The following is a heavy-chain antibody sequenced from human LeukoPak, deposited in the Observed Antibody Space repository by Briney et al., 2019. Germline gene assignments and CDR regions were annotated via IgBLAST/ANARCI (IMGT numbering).Heavy chain of an antibody. CDR3: AIGAARPRIRGAPPYYYYYGMDV. J-gene: IGHJ6*02. CDR1: GYTFTSYD. CDR2: MNPNSGNT. Sequence: ASVKVSCKASGYTFTSYDINWVRQATGQGLEWMGWMNPNSGNTGYAQKFQGRVTMTRNTSISTAYMELSSLRSEDTAVYYCAIGAARPRIRGAPPYYYYYGMDVWGQGTTVTVSS. D-gene: IGHD6-6*01. V-gene: IGHV1-8*01.